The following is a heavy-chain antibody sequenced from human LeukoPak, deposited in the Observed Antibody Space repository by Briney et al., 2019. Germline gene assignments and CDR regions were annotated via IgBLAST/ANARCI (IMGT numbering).Heavy chain of an antibody. CDR1: GGSLGVYC. J-gene: IGHJ5*02. CDR3: ARDGGSNNYWFDP. V-gene: IGHV4-34*01. CDR2: INHSGRT. D-gene: IGHD4-23*01. Sequence: SETLSLTCALYGGSLGVYCWIWIRQPPGKGLEWIGEINHSGRTNYNPSLKSRVTISLDKSKNQFSLKLSSVAAADTAVYFCARDGGSNNYWFDPWGQGTQVIVSS.